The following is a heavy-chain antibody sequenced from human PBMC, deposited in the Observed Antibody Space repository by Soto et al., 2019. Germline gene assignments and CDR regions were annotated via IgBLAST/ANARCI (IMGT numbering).Heavy chain of an antibody. D-gene: IGHD3-22*01. V-gene: IGHV4-59*08. CDR1: RGFMRTYY. CDR2: VYHSGRT. J-gene: IGHJ4*03. Sequence: SETLSLTCIVSRGFMRTYYWSWIRQPPGKGLEWIGYVYHSGRTTYSPSFKSRVTISVDTPKSQFSLKVKSVTAADTAVYYCARQGGDYYDSVTYHPKYFDYWGHGILVT. CDR3: ARQGGDYYDSVTYHPKYFDY.